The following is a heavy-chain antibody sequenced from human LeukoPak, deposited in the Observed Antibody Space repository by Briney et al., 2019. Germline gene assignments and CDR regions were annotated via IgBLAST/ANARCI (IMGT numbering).Heavy chain of an antibody. V-gene: IGHV4-38-2*02. Sequence: SETLSLTCTVSGYSISSGYYWGWIRQPPGKGLEWIGSIYHSGSTYCNPSLKSRATISVDTSKNQFSLKLSSVTAADTAVYYCARAAYGSCFDFWGQGTLVTVSS. CDR3: ARAAYGSCFDF. CDR1: GYSISSGYY. J-gene: IGHJ4*02. D-gene: IGHD3-10*01. CDR2: IYHSGST.